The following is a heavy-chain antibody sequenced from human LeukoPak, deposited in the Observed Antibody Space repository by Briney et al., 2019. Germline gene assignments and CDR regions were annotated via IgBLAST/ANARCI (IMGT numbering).Heavy chain of an antibody. J-gene: IGHJ5*02. CDR2: IYDSGIT. CDR3: ARDLSNFWSGYFNWFEP. V-gene: IGHV4-39*07. D-gene: IGHD3-3*01. Sequence: PSETLSLTCSVSGGSISSSTYYWRWIRQPPGKGLEWIGSIYDSGITYYNPSVKSRVTISVDTSKNQFSLKLSYVTAADTAVYYCARDLSNFWSGYFNWFEPWGQGTLVTVSS. CDR1: GGSISSSTYY.